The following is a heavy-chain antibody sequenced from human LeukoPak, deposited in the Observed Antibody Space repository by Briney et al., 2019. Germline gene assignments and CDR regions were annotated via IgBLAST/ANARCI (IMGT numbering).Heavy chain of an antibody. J-gene: IGHJ4*02. D-gene: IGHD2-15*01. Sequence: GSLRLSCAASGFTFSSYSRNWVRQAPGKGLEWVSSISSSSSYIYYADSVKGRFTISRDNAKNSLYLQMNSLRAEDTAVYYCARGSDIVVVVAAGDYWGQGTLVTVSS. CDR2: ISSSSSYI. CDR3: ARGSDIVVVVAAGDY. V-gene: IGHV3-21*01. CDR1: GFTFSSYS.